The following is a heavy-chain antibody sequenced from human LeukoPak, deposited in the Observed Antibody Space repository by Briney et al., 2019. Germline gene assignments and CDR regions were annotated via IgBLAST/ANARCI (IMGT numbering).Heavy chain of an antibody. CDR3: AKHFCTGLDCSLFDS. J-gene: IGHJ4*02. CDR1: GGSISIYY. CDR2: IYYTGNT. Sequence: SETLSLTCTVSGGSISIYYWSWVRQPPGKGLEWIGYIYYTGNTNYYPSLKSRVTISVDTSKNQFSLKLSSVTAADTALYYCAKHFCTGLDCSLFDSWGQGTLVTVSS. D-gene: IGHD3/OR15-3a*01. V-gene: IGHV4-59*13.